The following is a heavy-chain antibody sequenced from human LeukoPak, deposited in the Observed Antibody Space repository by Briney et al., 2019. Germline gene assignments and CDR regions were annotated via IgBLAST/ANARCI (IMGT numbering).Heavy chain of an antibody. V-gene: IGHV3-13*01. D-gene: IGHD4-17*01. CDR2: IGTAGDT. CDR3: ARGGDYYYYMDV. J-gene: IGHJ6*03. CDR1: GFTFSSYD. Sequence: GGSLRLSCAASGFTFSSYDMHWVRQATGKGLEWVSAIGTAGDTYYPGSVKGRFTISRENAKNSLYLQMNSLRAGDTAVYYCARGGDYYYYMDVRGKGTTVTVSS.